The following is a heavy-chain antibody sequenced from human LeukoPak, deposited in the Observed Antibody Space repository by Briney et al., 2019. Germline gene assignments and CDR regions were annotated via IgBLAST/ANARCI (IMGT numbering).Heavy chain of an antibody. CDR3: AKSRVRYSLDYFDY. CDR1: GFTFSSYA. CDR2: ISYDGSNK. V-gene: IGHV3-30-3*02. J-gene: IGHJ4*02. Sequence: PGGSLRLSCAASGFTFSSYAMHWVRQAPGKGLEWVAVISYDGSNKYYADSVKGRFTISRDNSENTLYLQMNSLRAADTAVYYCAKSRVRYSLDYFDYWGQGTPVTVSS. D-gene: IGHD5-18*01.